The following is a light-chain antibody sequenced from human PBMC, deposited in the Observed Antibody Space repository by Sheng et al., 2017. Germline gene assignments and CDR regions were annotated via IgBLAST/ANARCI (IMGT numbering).Light chain of an antibody. CDR3: QHSYITPWT. J-gene: IGKJ1*01. CDR2: AAS. CDR1: QSISRY. V-gene: IGKV1-39*01. Sequence: DIQMTQSPSSLSASVGDRVTITCRASQSISRYLNWYQQEPGKAPKLLIYAASSLQSGVPSRFSGSGSGTDFTLTISSLQPEDFATYYCQHSYITPWTF.